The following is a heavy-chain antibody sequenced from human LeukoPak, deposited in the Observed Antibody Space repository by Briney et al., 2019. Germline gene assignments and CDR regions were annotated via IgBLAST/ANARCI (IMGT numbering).Heavy chain of an antibody. D-gene: IGHD4-23*01. Sequence: ASVKVSCKASGYTFTSYAMHWVRQAPGQRLEWMGWINAGNGNTKYSQRFQGRVTITRDTSASTAYMELSSLISEDTAVYYCARFGLNYGGNPGDYWGQGTLVTVSS. V-gene: IGHV1-3*01. J-gene: IGHJ4*02. CDR3: ARFGLNYGGNPGDY. CDR2: INAGNGNT. CDR1: GYTFTSYA.